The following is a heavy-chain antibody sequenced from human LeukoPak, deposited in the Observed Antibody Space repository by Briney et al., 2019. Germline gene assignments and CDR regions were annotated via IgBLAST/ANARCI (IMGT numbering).Heavy chain of an antibody. CDR2: ISGSDGST. Sequence: GGSLRLTCAASGFTFSSYAMSWVRQAPGKGLEWVSGISGSDGSTNYADSVKGRFTISRENSKNTLYLQMNSLRAEDTAVYYCAKDSAKKYDDYWGQGTLVTVSS. CDR1: GFTFSSYA. D-gene: IGHD2/OR15-2a*01. J-gene: IGHJ4*02. V-gene: IGHV3-23*01. CDR3: AKDSAKKYDDY.